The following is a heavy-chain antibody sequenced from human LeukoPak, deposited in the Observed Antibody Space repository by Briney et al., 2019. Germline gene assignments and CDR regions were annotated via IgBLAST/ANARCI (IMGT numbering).Heavy chain of an antibody. V-gene: IGHV1-2*02. J-gene: IGHJ4*02. D-gene: IGHD1-26*01. CDR2: INPNSGGT. Sequence: ASVKVSCKASGYTFTGYYMHWVRQAPGQGLEWMGWINPNSGGTNYAQKFQGRVTMTRDTSISTAYMELSRLRSDDTAVYYCARSDVVGVTPELDYWGQGTLVTVSS. CDR1: GYTFTGYY. CDR3: ARSDVVGVTPELDY.